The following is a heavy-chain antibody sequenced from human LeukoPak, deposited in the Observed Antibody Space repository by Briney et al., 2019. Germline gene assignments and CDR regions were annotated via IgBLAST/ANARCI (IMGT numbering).Heavy chain of an antibody. J-gene: IGHJ3*02. Sequence: GASVKVSCKSSGGTFSTYAISWVRQAPGQGLEWMGWISAYNGNTNYAQKLQGRVTMTTDTSTSTAYMELRSLRSDDTAVYYCATVGGSYFAFDIWGQGTMVTVSS. D-gene: IGHD1-26*01. V-gene: IGHV1-18*01. CDR1: GGTFSTYA. CDR2: ISAYNGNT. CDR3: ATVGGSYFAFDI.